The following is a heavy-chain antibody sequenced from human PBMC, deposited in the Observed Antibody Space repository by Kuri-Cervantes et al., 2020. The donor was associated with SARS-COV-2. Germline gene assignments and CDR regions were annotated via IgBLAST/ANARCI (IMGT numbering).Heavy chain of an antibody. V-gene: IGHV4-34*01. J-gene: IGHJ4*02. CDR1: GGSFSDYY. CDR3: ARGENTIWEFDY. D-gene: IGHD2/OR15-2a*01. CDR2: INHSGST. Sequence: SETLSLTCAVYGGSFSDYYWTWIRQPPGKGLEWIGEINHSGSTNYNPSLKSRVTISVDTSKNQFSLKLSSVTTADTAVYYCARGENTIWEFDYWGQGTLGTVSS.